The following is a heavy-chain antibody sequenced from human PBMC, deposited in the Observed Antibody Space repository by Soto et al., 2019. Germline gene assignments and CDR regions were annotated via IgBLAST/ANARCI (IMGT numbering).Heavy chain of an antibody. Sequence: GGSLRLSCAASGFTFSSYSMNWVRQAPGKGLEWVSSISSSSSYIYYADSVKGRFTISRDNAKNSLYLQMNSLRAEDTAVYYCARDRGGIAAWACFDYWGQGTLVTVSS. CDR3: ARDRGGIAAWACFDY. CDR2: ISSSSSYI. J-gene: IGHJ4*02. V-gene: IGHV3-21*01. D-gene: IGHD6-13*01. CDR1: GFTFSSYS.